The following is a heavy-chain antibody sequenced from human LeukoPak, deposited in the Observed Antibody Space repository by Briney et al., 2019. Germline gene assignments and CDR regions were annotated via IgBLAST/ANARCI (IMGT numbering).Heavy chain of an antibody. J-gene: IGHJ4*02. CDR2: ISGSSYYI. CDR1: GFTFSSCS. D-gene: IGHD2-2*01. Sequence: PGGSLRLSCAASGFTFSSCSMNWVRQAPGKGLEWVSSISGSSYYIYYADSVKGRFTISRDNAKNSLYLQMNSLRAEDTAVYYCARAPTVSVEYCGIASCQADYWGQGTLVTVSS. V-gene: IGHV3-21*01. CDR3: ARAPTVSVEYCGIASCQADY.